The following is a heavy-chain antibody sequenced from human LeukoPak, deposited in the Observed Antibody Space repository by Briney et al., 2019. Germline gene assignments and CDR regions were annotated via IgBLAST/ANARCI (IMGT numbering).Heavy chain of an antibody. J-gene: IGHJ4*02. V-gene: IGHV4-59*01. CDR1: GGSISSYY. Sequence: PSETLSLTCTVSGGSISSYYWSWIRQPPGKGLEWIANIYHIGSTNYNPSLSSRVTISIDTAKNQFSLKLTSVTAADTAVYYCARRGRNSSGWQDYLWGLGTLVTVSS. D-gene: IGHD6-25*01. CDR3: ARRGRNSSGWQDYL. CDR2: IYHIGST.